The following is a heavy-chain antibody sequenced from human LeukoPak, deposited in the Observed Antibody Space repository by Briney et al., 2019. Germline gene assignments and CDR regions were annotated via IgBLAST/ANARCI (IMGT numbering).Heavy chain of an antibody. CDR2: MNPNSGNT. CDR3: ARAPRIAAAGQGAFDY. V-gene: IGHV1-8*01. CDR1: GYTFTSYD. Sequence: GASVKVSCKASGYTFTSYDINWVRQATGQGLEWMGWMNPNSGNTGYAQKFQGRVTITADKSTSTAYMELSSLRSEDTAVYYCARAPRIAAAGQGAFDYWGQGTLVTVSS. D-gene: IGHD6-13*01. J-gene: IGHJ4*02.